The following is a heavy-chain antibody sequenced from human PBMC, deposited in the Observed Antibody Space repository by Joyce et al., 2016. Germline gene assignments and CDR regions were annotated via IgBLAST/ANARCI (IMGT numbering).Heavy chain of an antibody. V-gene: IGHV4-34*02. Sequence: QVQLQQWGGGLLKPSETLSLTCAVYGGSFSGYYWGWIRQPPGKGLEWSGEVNHSGSTSYDESLKSRVTISVDTSKNQLSLNLTSVTAADTAVYFCARGLVVTGTRVRGYNYGYSSWGQGTLVTVSS. CDR1: GGSFSGYY. CDR2: VNHSGST. D-gene: IGHD5-18*01. CDR3: ARGLVVTGTRVRGYNYGYSS. J-gene: IGHJ5*02.